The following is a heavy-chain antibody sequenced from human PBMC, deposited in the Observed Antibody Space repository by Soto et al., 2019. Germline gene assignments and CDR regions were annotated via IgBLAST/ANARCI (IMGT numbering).Heavy chain of an antibody. CDR3: AREDRDRETGLVPAAIDGMDV. CDR1: GDTFSRYS. J-gene: IGHJ6*02. Sequence: QVQLVQSGAEVKKPGSSVKVSCKASGDTFSRYSITWVRQAPGHGLEWIGRIIPIFGIPTYAQKFQGRVTLTADVSTSTAYMELSGLRSDDTAVYYCAREDRDRETGLVPAAIDGMDVWGQGTTVTVSS. CDR2: IIPIFGIP. V-gene: IGHV1-69*08. D-gene: IGHD2-2*01.